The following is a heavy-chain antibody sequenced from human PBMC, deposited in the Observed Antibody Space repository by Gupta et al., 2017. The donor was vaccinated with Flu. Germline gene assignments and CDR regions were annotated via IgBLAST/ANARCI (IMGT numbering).Heavy chain of an antibody. D-gene: IGHD4-17*01. Sequence: TNYADSVKGRSTISRGNAKNSLYLQMNSLRAEDTAVYYCARALGYYGDRAWYYYGLDVWGQGTTVTVSS. CDR3: ARALGYYGDRAWYYYGLDV. CDR2: T. V-gene: IGHV3-11*05. J-gene: IGHJ6*02.